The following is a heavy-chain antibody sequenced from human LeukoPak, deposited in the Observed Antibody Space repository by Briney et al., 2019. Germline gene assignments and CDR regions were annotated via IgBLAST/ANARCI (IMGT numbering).Heavy chain of an antibody. CDR3: ARRRGGYSYGLRGAFDY. D-gene: IGHD5-18*01. Sequence: SVKVSCKASGGTFSSYAISWVRQAPGQGLEWMGGIIPIFGTANYAQKFQGRVTITADESTSTAYMELSSLRSEDTAVYYCARRRGGYSYGLRGAFDYWGQGTLVTVSP. J-gene: IGHJ4*02. V-gene: IGHV1-69*13. CDR1: GGTFSSYA. CDR2: IIPIFGTA.